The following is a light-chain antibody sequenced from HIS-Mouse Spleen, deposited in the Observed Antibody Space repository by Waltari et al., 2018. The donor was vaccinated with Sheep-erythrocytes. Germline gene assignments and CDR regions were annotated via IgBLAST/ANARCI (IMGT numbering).Light chain of an antibody. J-gene: IGKJ4*01. V-gene: IGKV4-1*01. CDR1: QSALYSSNNQNY. CDR3: QQYYSTLT. CDR2: WAS. Sequence: DIVLTQSPDSLAVSLGERATINCTSSQSALYSSNNQNYLAWYQQKPGQHPKLLIYWASTRESGVPDRFSGSGSGTDFTRTISSLQAEDVAVYYCQQYYSTLTFGGGTKVEIK.